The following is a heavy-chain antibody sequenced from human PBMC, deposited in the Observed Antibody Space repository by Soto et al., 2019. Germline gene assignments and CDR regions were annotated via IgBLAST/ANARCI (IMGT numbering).Heavy chain of an antibody. D-gene: IGHD5-12*01. J-gene: IGHJ4*02. CDR3: ARVYSGYTFDY. V-gene: IGHV4-59*01. CDR1: GGSISSYY. CDR2: IYYSGST. Sequence: NPSETLSLTCTVSGGSISSYYWSWIRQPPGKGLEWIGYIYYSGSTNYNPSLKSRVTISVDTSKNQFSLKLSSVTAADPAVYYCARVYSGYTFDYWGQGTLVTVSS.